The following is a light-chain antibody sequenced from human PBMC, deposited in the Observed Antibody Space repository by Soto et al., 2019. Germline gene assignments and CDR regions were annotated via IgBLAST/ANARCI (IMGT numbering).Light chain of an antibody. Sequence: QSALTQPASVSGSPGQSITISCTGTSSDVGSYNLVSWCQQHPGKAPKRLIYEGSKQPSWVSNRFSGSKSGHTASLTISGIQAEDEADYYCCSYAGISTYVFGTGTKLTVL. CDR1: SSDVGSYNL. CDR2: EGS. CDR3: CSYAGISTYV. J-gene: IGLJ1*01. V-gene: IGLV2-23*01.